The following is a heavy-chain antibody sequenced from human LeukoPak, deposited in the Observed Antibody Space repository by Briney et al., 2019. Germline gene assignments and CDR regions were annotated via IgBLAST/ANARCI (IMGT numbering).Heavy chain of an antibody. V-gene: IGHV3-21*01. D-gene: IGHD6-13*01. Sequence: TGGSLRLSCAASGFTFSSYSMNWVRQAPGKGLEWVSSISSSSSYIYYADSVKGRFTISRDNAKNSPYLQMNSLRAEDTAVYYCAIGSSWSYGGWFDPWGQGTPVTVSS. CDR2: ISSSSSYI. CDR1: GFTFSSYS. J-gene: IGHJ5*02. CDR3: AIGSSWSYGGWFDP.